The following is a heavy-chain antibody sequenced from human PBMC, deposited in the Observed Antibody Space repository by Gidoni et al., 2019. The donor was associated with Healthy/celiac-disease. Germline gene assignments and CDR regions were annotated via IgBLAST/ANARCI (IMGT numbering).Heavy chain of an antibody. CDR3: ARPLDCGGDCFNVFDI. V-gene: IGHV5-51*01. CDR1: GYGFTSYW. CDR2: IYPGDSDT. D-gene: IGHD2-21*02. Sequence: EVQLVQSGAEVKQPGESQKISCKGSGYGFTSYWIGWVRQMPGKGLEWMGIIYPGDSDTRYSPSFQGQVTISADKSISTAYLQWSILKASDTAMYYCARPLDCGGDCFNVFDIWGQGTMVTVSS. J-gene: IGHJ3*02.